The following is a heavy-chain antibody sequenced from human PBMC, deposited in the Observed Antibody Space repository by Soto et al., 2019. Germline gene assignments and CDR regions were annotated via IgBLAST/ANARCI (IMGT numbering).Heavy chain of an antibody. Sequence: EVQLVESGGGLVQPGGSLRLSCAASGFTFSDHYMDWVRQAPGKGLEWVARSRNRVNSHTTEYAASVKGRFTISRDESKRSLYLQMNSLKIDDTSVYYCTRGLLGGAPSYTFHGMDVWGQGTTVSVSS. D-gene: IGHD1-26*01. V-gene: IGHV3-72*01. J-gene: IGHJ6*01. CDR3: TRGLLGGAPSYTFHGMDV. CDR1: GFTFSDHY. CDR2: SRNRVNSHTT.